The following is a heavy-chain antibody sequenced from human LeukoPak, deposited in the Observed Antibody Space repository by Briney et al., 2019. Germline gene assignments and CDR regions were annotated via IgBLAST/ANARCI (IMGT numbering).Heavy chain of an antibody. CDR3: ARGSAADSLDY. V-gene: IGHV3-48*01. D-gene: IGHD6-13*01. J-gene: IGHJ4*02. Sequence: PGGSLRLSCAASGFTFSTYSMNWVRQAPGKGLEWVSYISGSGSTIYYADSVKGRFTISRDNAKNSLYLQMNGLRAEDTAVYYCARGSAADSLDYWGQGTLVTVSS. CDR1: GFTFSTYS. CDR2: ISGSGSTI.